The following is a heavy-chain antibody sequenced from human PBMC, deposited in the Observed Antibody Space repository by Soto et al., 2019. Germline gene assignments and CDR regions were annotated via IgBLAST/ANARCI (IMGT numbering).Heavy chain of an antibody. Sequence: QVQLVQSGAEVKKPGASVKVSCKASGYTFIGSVMHWVRQAPGQELEWMGWINADNGNTKYSQKVQGRVTMTWDTSARTAYMELSSLRSEDTAIYYCASEIDATTATSLDYWGQGTLVTVSS. CDR3: ASEIDATTATSLDY. D-gene: IGHD4-17*01. CDR2: INADNGNT. CDR1: GYTFIGSV. V-gene: IGHV1-3*01. J-gene: IGHJ4*02.